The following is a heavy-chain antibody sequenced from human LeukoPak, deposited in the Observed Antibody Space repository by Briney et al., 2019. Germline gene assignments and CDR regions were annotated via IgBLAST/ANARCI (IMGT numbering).Heavy chain of an antibody. V-gene: IGHV4-59*01. D-gene: IGHD1-26*01. CDR2: IYSNGNT. J-gene: IGHJ3*02. Sequence: SETLSLACIVSGGSFSSSYWSWIRQPPGKGLEWIAYIYSNGNTNSNPSLKSRVTIAVDTSQSQFSLKLSSVTAADTAVYYCARGLVGLTPHAGVFQIWGQGTKVTVSS. CDR1: GGSFSSSY. CDR3: ARGLVGLTPHAGVFQI.